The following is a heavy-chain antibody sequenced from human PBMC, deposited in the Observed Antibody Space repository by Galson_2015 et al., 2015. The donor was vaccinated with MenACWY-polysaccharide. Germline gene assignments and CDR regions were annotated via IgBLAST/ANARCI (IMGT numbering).Heavy chain of an antibody. CDR1: GFTFSLYN. V-gene: IGHV3-48*01. CDR3: ARGHYGMDV. Sequence: SLRLSCAASGFTFSLYNMHWVRQAPGKGLEWVSYISSSSTTIYYADSVKGRFTISRDNAKNSLHLQMNSLRAEDTAVYYCARGHYGMDVWGQGTTVTVS. J-gene: IGHJ6*02. CDR2: ISSSSTTI.